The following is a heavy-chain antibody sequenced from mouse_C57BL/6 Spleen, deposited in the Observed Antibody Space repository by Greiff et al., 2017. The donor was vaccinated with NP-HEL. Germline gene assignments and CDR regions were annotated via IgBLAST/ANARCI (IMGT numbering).Heavy chain of an antibody. CDR2: IDPETGGT. J-gene: IGHJ1*03. D-gene: IGHD1-1*01. V-gene: IGHV1-15*01. Sequence: VQLQQSGAELVRPGASVTLSCKASGYTFTDYEMHWVKQTPVHGLEWIGAIDPETGGTAYNQKFKGKAILTADKSSSTAYMELRSLTSEDSAVYYCTRSGYYGSSYVWYFEVWGTGTTVTVSS. CDR3: TRSGYYGSSYVWYFEV. CDR1: GYTFTDYE.